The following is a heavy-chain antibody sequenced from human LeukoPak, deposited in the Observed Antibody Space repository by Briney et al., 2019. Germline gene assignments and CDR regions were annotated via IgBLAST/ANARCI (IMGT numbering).Heavy chain of an antibody. CDR1: GFTFSGFW. J-gene: IGHJ4*02. D-gene: IGHD4-11*01. CDR2: INSDGSEG. CDR3: ARGYSNYFDY. Sequence: GGSLRLSCAVSGFTFSGFWMSWSRQAPGKGLEWVASINSDGSEGYYADVVKGRFTISRDNAKNSLYLQINSLRAEDTAVYYCARGYSNYFDYWGQGTLVTVSS. V-gene: IGHV3-7*03.